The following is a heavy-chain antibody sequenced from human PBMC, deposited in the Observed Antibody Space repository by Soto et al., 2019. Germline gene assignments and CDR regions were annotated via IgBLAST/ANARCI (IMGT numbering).Heavy chain of an antibody. V-gene: IGHV4-38-2*02. CDR2: ISHTGTT. J-gene: IGHJ6*02. CDR1: GFPISSPYS. CDR3: ARAGSGSGSYYPLNYYYYYGMDV. Sequence: PSETLSLTCLVSGFPISSPYSWGWIRQPPGKGLEWIGSISHTGTTSYSPSPTSRVIISVDTSKNQFSLKLSSVTAADTAVYYCARAGSGSGSYYPLNYYYYYGMDVWGQGTTVTVSS. D-gene: IGHD3-10*01.